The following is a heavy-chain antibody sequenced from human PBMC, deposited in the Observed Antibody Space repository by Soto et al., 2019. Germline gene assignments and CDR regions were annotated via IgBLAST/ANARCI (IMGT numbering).Heavy chain of an antibody. V-gene: IGHV4-61*01. CDR3: ATEARYQGWFDP. CDR2: IYYSGST. J-gene: IGHJ5*02. CDR1: GGSVSSGSYS. Sequence: QVQLQESGPGLVKTSDTLSLNCTGSGGSVSSGSYSWSWLRQPPGKGLEWIGYIYYSGSTNYNPSLKSRVTLSVDTAKDPFSLKLSSVTAADTAVYYCATEARYQGWFDPWGQGTLVTVSS. D-gene: IGHD2-2*01.